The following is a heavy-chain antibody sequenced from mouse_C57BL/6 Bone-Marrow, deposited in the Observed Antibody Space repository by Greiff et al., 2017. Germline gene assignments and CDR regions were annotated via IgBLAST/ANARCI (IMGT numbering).Heavy chain of an antibody. CDR1: GYIFTEYT. Sequence: VQLQQSGAELVKPGASVKLSCKASGYIFTEYTIHWVKQRSGQGLEWIGWFYPGSGSIKYNERFKDKATLTADKSSNPVYMGLSRLTSEDSAVYFCARHERYYDYEGYFDYWGQGTTLTVSS. CDR2: FYPGSGSI. D-gene: IGHD2-4*01. CDR3: ARHERYYDYEGYFDY. V-gene: IGHV1-62-2*01. J-gene: IGHJ2*01.